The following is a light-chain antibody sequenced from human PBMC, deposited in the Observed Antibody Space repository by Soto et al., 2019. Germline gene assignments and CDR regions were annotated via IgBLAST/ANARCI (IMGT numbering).Light chain of an antibody. Sequence: EIVLTQSPGTLSLSPGESATLLCRASQFVSTRSLAWYQQKPGQAPRLLIYGASTRATGIPDRFSGSGSGTDFTLTISKVEPEDFAVYYCQQYGTPRSVTFGQGTRLEIK. V-gene: IGKV3-20*01. CDR1: QFVSTRS. CDR2: GAS. J-gene: IGKJ5*01. CDR3: QQYGTPRSVT.